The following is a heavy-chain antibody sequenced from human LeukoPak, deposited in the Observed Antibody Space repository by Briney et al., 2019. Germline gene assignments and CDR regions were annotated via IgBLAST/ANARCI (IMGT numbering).Heavy chain of an antibody. CDR1: GYTFTSYD. D-gene: IGHD3-3*01. CDR3: ARDDGTIFGVVILDY. V-gene: IGHV1-8*01. CDR2: MNPNSGNT. Sequence: ASVTVSCKASGYTFTSYDINWVRQATGQGLEWLGWMNPNSGNTGYAQKFQGRVTMTRNTSISTAYMELGSLRSEDTAVYYCARDDGTIFGVVILDYWGQGTLVTVSS. J-gene: IGHJ4*02.